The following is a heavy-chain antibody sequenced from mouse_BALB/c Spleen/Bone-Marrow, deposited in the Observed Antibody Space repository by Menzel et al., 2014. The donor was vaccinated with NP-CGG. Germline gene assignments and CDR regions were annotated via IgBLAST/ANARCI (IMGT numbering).Heavy chain of an antibody. D-gene: IGHD1-1*01. CDR2: IRNEANGYTT. V-gene: IGHV7-3*02. J-gene: IGHJ1*01. CDR3: ARDNGSSPSYWFLNV. CDR1: GFTFTDYY. Sequence: EVMLVESGGGLVQPGGSLRLSCATSGFTFTDYYMTWVRQPSGKALEWLSFIRNEANGYTTEYSASVKGRFTISRDNSQSILYLQMNTLRPEDSATYYCARDNGSSPSYWFLNVWGAGTTVTVSS.